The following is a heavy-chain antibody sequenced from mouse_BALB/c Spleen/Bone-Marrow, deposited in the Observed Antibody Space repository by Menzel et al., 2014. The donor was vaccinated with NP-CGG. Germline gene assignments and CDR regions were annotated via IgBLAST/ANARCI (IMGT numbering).Heavy chain of an antibody. CDR1: GYTFTSYW. V-gene: IGHV1-55*01. Sequence: VQLVESGAELVKPGTSVKMSCKASGYTFTSYWMHWVKQRPGQGLEWIGDIYPVSDSINYNEKFKRKATLTVDTSSSTAYMQLSSLTSKDSAVYYCATGETWGQGTTLTVSS. J-gene: IGHJ2*01. CDR3: ATGET. CDR2: IYPVSDSI.